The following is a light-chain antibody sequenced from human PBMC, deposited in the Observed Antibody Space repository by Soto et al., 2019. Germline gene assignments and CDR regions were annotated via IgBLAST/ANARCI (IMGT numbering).Light chain of an antibody. Sequence: QSALTQPPSVSGSPGQSVTISCTGTSSDVGSYNRVSWYQQPPGTAPKLIIYEVTNRPSGVPVRFSGSKSANMASLTISGLQAEDEADYYCASYTSSRVWVFGGGTKVNVL. CDR2: EVT. J-gene: IGLJ3*02. CDR1: SSDVGSYNR. CDR3: ASYTSSRVWV. V-gene: IGLV2-18*02.